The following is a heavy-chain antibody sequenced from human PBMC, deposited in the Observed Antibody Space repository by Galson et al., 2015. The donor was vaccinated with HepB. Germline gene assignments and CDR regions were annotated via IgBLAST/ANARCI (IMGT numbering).Heavy chain of an antibody. Sequence: SLRLSCAASGFTFSTYAMHWVRQAPGRGLEWVARISFDGNNKDYTDSVKGRFTISRDESNTLYLQMNSLRTEDTAVYYCARDMYSFNDGWRIYFDYWGQGTLVTVSS. CDR1: GFTFSTYA. CDR3: ARDMYSFNDGWRIYFDY. V-gene: IGHV3-30-3*01. CDR2: ISFDGNNK. D-gene: IGHD5-24*01. J-gene: IGHJ4*02.